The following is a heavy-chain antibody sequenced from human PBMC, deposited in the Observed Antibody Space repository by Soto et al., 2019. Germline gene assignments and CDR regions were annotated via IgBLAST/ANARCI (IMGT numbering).Heavy chain of an antibody. D-gene: IGHD6-13*01. J-gene: IGHJ6*02. CDR1: GGSISSYY. Sequence: SETLSLTCTVSGGSISSYYWSWIRQPAGKGLEWIGRIYTSGSTNYNPSLKSRVTMSVDTSKNQFSLKLSSVTAADTAVYYCARDWPLRRPHLIIAAAWDYYYGMDVWGQGTTVTVSS. V-gene: IGHV4-4*07. CDR2: IYTSGST. CDR3: ARDWPLRRPHLIIAAAWDYYYGMDV.